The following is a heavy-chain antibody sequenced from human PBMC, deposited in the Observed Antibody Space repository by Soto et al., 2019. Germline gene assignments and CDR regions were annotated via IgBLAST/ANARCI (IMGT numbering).Heavy chain of an antibody. Sequence: GGSLRLSCAASGFTFSGYSMNWVRQAPGKGLEWVSYISSSSGTIYYADSVKGRFTVSRDNAKNSLYLQMSSLRAEDTAVYYCARDLRRSLDYWGQGTLVTVSS. J-gene: IGHJ4*01. CDR2: ISSSSGTI. CDR3: ARDLRRSLDY. D-gene: IGHD3-3*01. V-gene: IGHV3-48*01. CDR1: GFTFSGYS.